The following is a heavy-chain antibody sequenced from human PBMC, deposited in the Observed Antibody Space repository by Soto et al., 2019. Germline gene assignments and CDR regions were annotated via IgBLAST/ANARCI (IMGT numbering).Heavy chain of an antibody. CDR1: GFTFSSYA. D-gene: IGHD2-2*01. V-gene: IGHV3-23*01. J-gene: IGHJ4*02. Sequence: VGSLRLSCAASGFTFSSYAMSWIRQAPGKGLEWVSAVAGGGGSTYYADSVKGRFTISRDNSKDTLYLQMNSLRAEDTAVYFCAKHISPSWDYGYWGQGTLVTVSS. CDR3: AKHISPSWDYGY. CDR2: VAGGGGST.